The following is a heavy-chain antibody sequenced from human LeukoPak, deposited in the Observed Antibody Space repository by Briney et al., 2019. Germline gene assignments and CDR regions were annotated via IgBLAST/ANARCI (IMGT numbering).Heavy chain of an antibody. D-gene: IGHD5-18*01. J-gene: IGHJ4*02. CDR1: GGSISSSSYY. CDR3: ARHKGYSYGRYFDY. CDR2: IYYSGST. V-gene: IGHV4-39*01. Sequence: KTLETLSLTCTVSGGSISSSSYYWGWIRQPPGKGLEWIGSIYYSGSTYYNPSLKSRVTISVDTSKNQFSLKLSSVTAADTAVYYCARHKGYSYGRYFDYWGQGTLVTVSS.